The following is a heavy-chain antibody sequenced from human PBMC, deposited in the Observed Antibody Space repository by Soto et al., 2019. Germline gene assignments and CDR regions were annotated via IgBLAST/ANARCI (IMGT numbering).Heavy chain of an antibody. Sequence: GGSLRLSCAASGFTFGNSAMSWVRQAPGKGLEWVSAISGGATSTYYADSVKGRFTISRDNSKNTLYLQMNSLGVEDTAVYYCARDRISKEWLLYVFDYWGQGTLVTVSS. D-gene: IGHD3-3*01. CDR1: GFTFGNSA. CDR3: ARDRISKEWLLYVFDY. CDR2: ISGGATST. J-gene: IGHJ4*02. V-gene: IGHV3-23*01.